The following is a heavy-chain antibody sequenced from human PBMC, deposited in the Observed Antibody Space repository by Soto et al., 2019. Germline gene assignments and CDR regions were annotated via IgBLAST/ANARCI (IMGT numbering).Heavy chain of an antibody. CDR3: ARFMHYGLGNY. J-gene: IGHJ4*02. V-gene: IGHV4-39*01. CDR1: GGSISSSSYY. D-gene: IGHD4-17*01. CDR2: MYYSGST. Sequence: QLQLQESGPGLMKPSETLSLTCTVSGGSISSSSYYWGWIRQPPGKGLEWIGSMYYSGSTYYNPSLKSRVTISGDPSKIQFALKLSSVTAADTAVYYCARFMHYGLGNYWGQGTLVTVSS.